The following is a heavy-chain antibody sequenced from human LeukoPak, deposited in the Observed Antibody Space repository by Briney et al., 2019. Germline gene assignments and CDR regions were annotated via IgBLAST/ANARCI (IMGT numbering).Heavy chain of an antibody. Sequence: PGGSLRPSCAASGFTFSSYAMSWVRQAPGKGLEWVSAISGSGGSTYYADSVKGRFTISRDNSKNTLYLQMNSLRAEDTAVYYCARAASYVWGSYRYDAFDIWGQGTMVTVSS. CDR3: ARAASYVWGSYRYDAFDI. J-gene: IGHJ3*02. V-gene: IGHV3-23*01. D-gene: IGHD3-16*02. CDR2: ISGSGGST. CDR1: GFTFSSYA.